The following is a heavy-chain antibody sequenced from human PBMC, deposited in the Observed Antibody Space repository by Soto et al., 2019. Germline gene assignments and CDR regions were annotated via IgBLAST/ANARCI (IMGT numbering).Heavy chain of an antibody. Sequence: GGSLRLSCAPSGFTLPGYSMNWVRQAPGKGLEWVAVISYDGSLEYYGDSVKGRFTISRDNSKNTLYLQVSSLRGEETTVYYCARAAKASSGNWFDPWGQGTQVTVSS. CDR3: ARAAKASSGNWFDP. V-gene: IGHV3-30*03. D-gene: IGHD6-25*01. CDR2: ISYDGSLE. J-gene: IGHJ5*02. CDR1: GFTLPGYS.